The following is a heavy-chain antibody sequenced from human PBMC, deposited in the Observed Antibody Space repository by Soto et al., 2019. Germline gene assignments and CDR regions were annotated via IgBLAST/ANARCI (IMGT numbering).Heavy chain of an antibody. CDR1: GFTFSSYW. J-gene: IGHJ2*01. CDR2: IKQDGSEK. D-gene: IGHD4-17*01. Sequence: EVQLVESGGGLVQPGGSLRLSCAASGFTFSSYWMSWVRQAPGKGLEWVANIKQDGSEKYYVDSVKGRFTISRDNAKNSLYRQMNSLRAEDTAVYYCARGVDYGDYVPYWYFDLWGRGTLVTVSS. CDR3: ARGVDYGDYVPYWYFDL. V-gene: IGHV3-7*03.